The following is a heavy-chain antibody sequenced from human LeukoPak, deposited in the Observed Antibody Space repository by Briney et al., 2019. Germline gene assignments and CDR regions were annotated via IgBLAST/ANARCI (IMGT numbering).Heavy chain of an antibody. CDR3: AKEGLDNINWEAPAYYFDY. Sequence: GGSLRLSCAASGFTFSSYAMSWVRQAPGKGLEWVSAISGSGGSTYYADSVKGRFTISRDNSKNTLYLQMNSLRAEDTAVYYCAKEGLDNINWEAPAYYFDYWGQGTLVTVSS. CDR1: GFTFSSYA. V-gene: IGHV3-23*01. D-gene: IGHD1-1*01. J-gene: IGHJ4*02. CDR2: ISGSGGST.